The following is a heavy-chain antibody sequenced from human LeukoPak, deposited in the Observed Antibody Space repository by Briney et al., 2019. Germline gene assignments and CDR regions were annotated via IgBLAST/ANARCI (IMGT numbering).Heavy chain of an antibody. Sequence: GGSLRLSCAASGFTFNDYGMSWVRQAPGKGLEWVSFIYSGGNTHYSDSVKGRFTISRDNSKNTLYLQMNSLRAEDTAVYYCARRAGEYSHPYDYWDQGTLVTVSS. CDR1: GFTFNDYG. D-gene: IGHD4-17*01. CDR2: IYSGGNT. V-gene: IGHV3-53*01. CDR3: ARRAGEYSHPYDY. J-gene: IGHJ4*02.